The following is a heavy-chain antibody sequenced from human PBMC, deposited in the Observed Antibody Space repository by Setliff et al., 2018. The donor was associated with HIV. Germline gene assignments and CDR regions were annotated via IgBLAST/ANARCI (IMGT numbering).Heavy chain of an antibody. CDR2: INHSGKT. J-gene: IGHJ5*01. V-gene: IGHV4-34*01. CDR1: GGSFSGYY. Sequence: SETLSLTCTVYGGSFSGYYWTWIRQPPGKGLEWIGDINHSGKTNYNRSLKSRVTISLDTSKNQFSLRLTSVTAADTAVYYCAREGGTGRSSWYGAYWYDSWGQGTLVTVSS. CDR3: AREGGTGRSSWYGAYWYDS. D-gene: IGHD6-13*01.